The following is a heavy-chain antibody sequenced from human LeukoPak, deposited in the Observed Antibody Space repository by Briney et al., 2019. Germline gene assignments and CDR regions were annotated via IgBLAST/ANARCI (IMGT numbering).Heavy chain of an antibody. CDR1: GGSISSYY. Sequence: SETLSLTCTVSGGSISSYYWSWIRQPPGKGLEWIGYIYYSGSTNYNPSLKSRVTISVDTSKNQFSLKLSSVTAADTAVYYCARHLPPRRYSYDYWGQGTLVTVSS. CDR2: IYYSGST. D-gene: IGHD5-18*01. CDR3: ARHLPPRRYSYDY. J-gene: IGHJ4*02. V-gene: IGHV4-59*08.